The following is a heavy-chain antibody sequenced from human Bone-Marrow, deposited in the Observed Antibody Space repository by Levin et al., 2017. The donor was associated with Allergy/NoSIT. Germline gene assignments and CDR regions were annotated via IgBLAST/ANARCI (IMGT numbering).Heavy chain of an antibody. J-gene: IGHJ4*02. CDR2: MNWSGDSV. CDR3: AKTSGDFWTGFDY. D-gene: IGHD3/OR15-3a*01. V-gene: IGHV3-9*01. CDR1: GFTFDKSA. Sequence: GGSLRLSCAASGFTFDKSAMHWVRQAPGKGLEWVSGMNWSGDSVGYADSVKGRFTISRDNAKNSLYLQMNSLTTEDTALYYCAKTSGDFWTGFDYWGQGAPVTVSS.